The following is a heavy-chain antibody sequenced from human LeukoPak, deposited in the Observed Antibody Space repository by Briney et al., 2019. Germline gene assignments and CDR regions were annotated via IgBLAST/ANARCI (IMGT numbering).Heavy chain of an antibody. CDR3: ARDHQSTDAFDI. Sequence: GGSLRLSCAASGFTFSSYWMHWVRQAPGGGLVWVSRINSDGSSRSYADSVKGRFTISRDNAKNTLYLQMNSLRADDTAVYYCARDHQSTDAFDIWGQGTMVTVSS. J-gene: IGHJ3*02. CDR1: GFTFSSYW. V-gene: IGHV3-74*01. CDR2: INSDGSSR.